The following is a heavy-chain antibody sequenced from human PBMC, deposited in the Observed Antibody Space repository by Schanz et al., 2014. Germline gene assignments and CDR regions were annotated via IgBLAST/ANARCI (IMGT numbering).Heavy chain of an antibody. J-gene: IGHJ3*02. CDR3: ARKMKLGVYGGKGHDSLDI. CDR2: IKKDGSEK. CDR1: GFTFSSYA. V-gene: IGHV3-7*01. D-gene: IGHD4-17*01. Sequence: EVQLVASGGGLVQPGGSLRLSCAASGFTFSSYAMTWVRQAPGKGLEWVANIKKDGSEKYYVDSVKGRFTISRDNSKNTLYLQMNSLRAEDTAVYYCARKMKLGVYGGKGHDSLDIWGQGTMVTVSS.